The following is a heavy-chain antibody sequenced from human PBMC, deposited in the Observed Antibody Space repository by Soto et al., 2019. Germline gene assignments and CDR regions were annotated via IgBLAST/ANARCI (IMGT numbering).Heavy chain of an antibody. J-gene: IGHJ3*02. Sequence: PSETLSLTCTVSGGSISSYYWSWIRQPPGKGLEWIGYIYYSGSTNYNPSLKSRVTISVDTSKNQFSLKLSSVTAADTAVYYCARYSGYDSDAFDIWGQGQWSPSPQ. V-gene: IGHV4-59*08. CDR2: IYYSGST. D-gene: IGHD5-12*01. CDR1: GGSISSYY. CDR3: ARYSGYDSDAFDI.